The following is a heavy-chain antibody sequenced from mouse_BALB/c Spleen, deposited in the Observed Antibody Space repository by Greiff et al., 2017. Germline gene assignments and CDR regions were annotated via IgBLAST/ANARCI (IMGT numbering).Heavy chain of an antibody. J-gene: IGHJ1*01. CDR3: ARVGGRSYWYFDV. CDR2: IYPGDGDT. Sequence: VQLQQSGAELVRPGSSVKISCKASGYAFSRYWMNWAKQRPGQGLEWIGQIYPGDGDTNYNGKFKGKATLTADKSSSTAYMQLSSLTSEDSAVYFCARVGGRSYWYFDVWGAGTTVTVSS. V-gene: IGHV1-80*01. D-gene: IGHD1-1*01. CDR1: GYAFSRYW.